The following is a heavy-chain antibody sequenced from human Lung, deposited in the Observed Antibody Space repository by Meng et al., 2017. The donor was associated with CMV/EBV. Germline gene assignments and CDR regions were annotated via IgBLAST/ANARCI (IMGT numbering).Heavy chain of an antibody. CDR1: GGSMNNYF. Sequence: SXTLSLTCTVSGGSMNNYFWSWIRQPPGKGLEWIGYIHSSGSTNYSPSLKSRVSISVDRSKNQFSLKLTSVTATDTAVYYCARDHVPISGVVPRGFDPWGQGXPVTVSS. CDR2: IHSSGST. V-gene: IGHV4-59*01. J-gene: IGHJ5*02. D-gene: IGHD3-3*01. CDR3: ARDHVPISGVVPRGFDP.